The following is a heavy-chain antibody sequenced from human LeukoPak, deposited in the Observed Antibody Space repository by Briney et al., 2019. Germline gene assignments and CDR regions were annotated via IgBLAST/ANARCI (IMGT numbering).Heavy chain of an antibody. J-gene: IGHJ4*02. CDR3: ARDRVLGSGSSDY. D-gene: IGHD3-10*01. CDR1: GFTLSNYW. Sequence: GGSLRLSCTVSGFTLSNYWMHWVRQAPGEGLVWVSRIRGDGGDTNYADSVKGRFTVSRDNAKNTLYLQMNSLTTEDTAVYFCARDRVLGSGSSDYWGQGTLVTVSS. V-gene: IGHV3-74*01. CDR2: IRGDGGDT.